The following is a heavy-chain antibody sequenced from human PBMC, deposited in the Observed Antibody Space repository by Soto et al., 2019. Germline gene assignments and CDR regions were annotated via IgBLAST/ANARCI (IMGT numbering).Heavy chain of an antibody. CDR3: AKRFSQQRLSWYLDY. J-gene: IGHJ4*02. CDR1: GFTFSSYA. CDR2: ISGSGGST. V-gene: IGHV3-23*01. Sequence: PGGSLRLSCAASGFTFSSYAMSWVRQAPGKELEGVSAISGSGGSTYYADSVKRRFTLSRDNSKNTMYLQMNSLSAADTAVYYCAKRFSQQRLSWYLDYQGQGPMVTVSS. D-gene: IGHD6-19*01.